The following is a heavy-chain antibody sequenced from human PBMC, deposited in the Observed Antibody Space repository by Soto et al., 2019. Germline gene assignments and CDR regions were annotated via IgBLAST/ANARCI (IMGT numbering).Heavy chain of an antibody. J-gene: IGHJ5*02. D-gene: IGHD3-3*01. CDR2: IYYSGST. Sequence: QVQLQESGPGLVKPSQTLSLTCTVSGGSISSGDYYWSWIRQPPGKGLEWIGYIYYSGSTYYNPPLKSRVTISVDTSKNQFALKLSSVTAADTAVYYCARGVTYYDFWSGYYYLRWFDPWGQGTLVTVSS. CDR1: GGSISSGDYY. CDR3: ARGVTYYDFWSGYYYLRWFDP. V-gene: IGHV4-30-4*01.